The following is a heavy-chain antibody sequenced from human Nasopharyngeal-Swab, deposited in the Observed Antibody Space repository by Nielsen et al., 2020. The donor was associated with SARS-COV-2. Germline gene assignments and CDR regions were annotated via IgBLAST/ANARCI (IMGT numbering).Heavy chain of an antibody. D-gene: IGHD3-10*01. V-gene: IGHV3-49*04. CDR3: TRDFSRGVLPHYYGLDI. J-gene: IGHJ6*02. Sequence: GGSLRLSCRTSGFSFGDYAVSWVRQAPGTGLEWLGFVRSYAYGGTGRYAASVQGRFTMSRDDSEGTAYLQMDSLKVEDTGVYYCTRDFSRGVLPHYYGLDIWGQGTTVTVSS. CDR2: VRSYAYGGTG. CDR1: GFSFGDYA.